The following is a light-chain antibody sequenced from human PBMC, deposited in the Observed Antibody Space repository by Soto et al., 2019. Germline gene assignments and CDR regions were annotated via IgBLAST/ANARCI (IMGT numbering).Light chain of an antibody. CDR1: SSDVGGYNY. Sequence: QSALTQPASVSGSPGQSITMSCTGTSSDVGGYNYVSWYQQHPGKAPKLMIYGVTNRPSGVSNRFSGSKSGNTASLTISGLQAEDEADYFCCSYAGTVAYVFGTGTKVTVL. CDR2: GVT. J-gene: IGLJ1*01. CDR3: CSYAGTVAYV. V-gene: IGLV2-14*01.